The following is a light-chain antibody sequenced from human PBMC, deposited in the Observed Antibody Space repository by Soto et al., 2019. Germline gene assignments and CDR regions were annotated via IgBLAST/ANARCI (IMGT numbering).Light chain of an antibody. V-gene: IGKV3-11*01. J-gene: IGKJ4*01. CDR3: QHRRSWPLA. CDR2: DAS. CDR1: QSVDSY. Sequence: EIVLTQSPATLSLSPGERATLSYRASQSVDSYLAWYQQKPGQAPRLLIYDASSRATGIPARFSGSGSGTDFTLTISSLESEDFAVYYCQHRRSWPLAFGGGTKVEIK.